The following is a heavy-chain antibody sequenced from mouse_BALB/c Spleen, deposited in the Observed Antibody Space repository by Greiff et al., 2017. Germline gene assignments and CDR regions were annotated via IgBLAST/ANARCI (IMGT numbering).Heavy chain of an antibody. J-gene: IGHJ4*01. CDR2: IWGGGST. D-gene: IGHD3-2*01. V-gene: IGHV2-6-4*01. CDR1: GFSLSRYS. CDR3: ARGGQLGLRDAMDY. Sequence: VQGVESGPGLVAPSQSLSITCTVSGFSLSRYSVHWVRQPPGKGLEWLGMIWGGGSTDYNSALKSRLSISKDNSKSQVFLKMNSLQTDDTAMYYCARGGQLGLRDAMDYWGQGTSVTVSS.